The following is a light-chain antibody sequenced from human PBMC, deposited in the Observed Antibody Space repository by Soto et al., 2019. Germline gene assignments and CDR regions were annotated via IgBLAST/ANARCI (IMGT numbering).Light chain of an antibody. Sequence: AIQLTQCPSSLSASVGERVSITCRASQGISSALAWYQHKPGKAPKILIYDASSLQSGVPSRFSGSESGTECTLTISSLQPEDFATYYCQQLKSYPFTFGQGTRLEIK. CDR3: QQLKSYPFT. J-gene: IGKJ5*01. CDR2: DAS. CDR1: QGISSA. V-gene: IGKV1-13*02.